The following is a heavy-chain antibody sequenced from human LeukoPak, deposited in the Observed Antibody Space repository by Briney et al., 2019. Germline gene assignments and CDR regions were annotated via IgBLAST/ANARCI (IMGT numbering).Heavy chain of an antibody. Sequence: GGSLRLSCAASGFTFSSYAMSWVRQAPGKGLEWVSAISGSGGSTYYADSVKGRFTISRDNSKNTLYLQMNSLRAEDTAVYYCAQDLGIAVAGTDYWGQGTLVTVSS. CDR2: ISGSGGST. V-gene: IGHV3-23*01. CDR3: AQDLGIAVAGTDY. D-gene: IGHD6-19*01. CDR1: GFTFSSYA. J-gene: IGHJ4*02.